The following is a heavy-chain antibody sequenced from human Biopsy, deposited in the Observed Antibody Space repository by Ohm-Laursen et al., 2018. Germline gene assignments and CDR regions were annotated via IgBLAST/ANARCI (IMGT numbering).Heavy chain of an antibody. CDR1: GFTFSDYA. J-gene: IGHJ4*02. CDR2: IYGGGFGT. CDR3: AKFEGDPTPSYYFDY. Sequence: SLRLSCSASGFTFSDYAMSWVRQAPGKGLEWVAGIYGGGFGTYYADSVKGRFSISRDNSENTLYLHMNSLRAEDTAVYFCAKFEGDPTPSYYFDYWGQGTPVTVSS. D-gene: IGHD3-10*01. V-gene: IGHV3-23*01.